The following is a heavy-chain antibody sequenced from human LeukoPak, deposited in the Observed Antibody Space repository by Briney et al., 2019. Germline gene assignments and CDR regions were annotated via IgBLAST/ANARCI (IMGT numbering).Heavy chain of an antibody. V-gene: IGHV3-7*03. CDR2: IKQDGSEK. J-gene: IGHJ6*04. CDR3: SSPDKPLGYCSGGSCSLGCS. D-gene: IGHD2-15*01. Sequence: GGSLRLSCAASGFTFSSYWMSWVRQAPGKGLEWVANIKQDGSEKYYVDSVKGRFTISRDDSKSIAYLQLNSLKTEDTAVYYCSSPDKPLGYCSGGSCSLGCSWGKGTTVTISS. CDR1: GFTFSSYW.